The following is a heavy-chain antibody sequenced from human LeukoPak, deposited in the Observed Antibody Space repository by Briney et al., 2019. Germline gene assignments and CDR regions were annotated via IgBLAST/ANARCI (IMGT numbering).Heavy chain of an antibody. CDR3: ARGAYYYYYYMDV. CDR1: GYTFTGYY. Sequence: GASVTVSCKASGYTFTGYYTHWVRQAPGQGLEWMGWINPNSGGTNYAQKFQGRVTMTRDTSISTAYMELSRLRSDDTAVYYCARGAYYYYYYMDVWVKGTTVTVSS. CDR2: INPNSGGT. V-gene: IGHV1-2*02. J-gene: IGHJ6*03.